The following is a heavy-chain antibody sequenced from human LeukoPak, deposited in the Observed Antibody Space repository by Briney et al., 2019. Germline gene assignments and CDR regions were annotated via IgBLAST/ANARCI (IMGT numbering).Heavy chain of an antibody. CDR3: ASVPAAILYYYYYYMDV. D-gene: IGHD2-2*02. CDR2: INHSGST. J-gene: IGHJ6*03. Sequence: PSETLSLTCAVYGGSFSGYYWSWIRQPPGKGLEWIGEINHSGSTNYNPSLKSRVTISVDTSKNQFSLKLSSVTAADTAVYYCASVPAAILYYYYYYMDVWGKGTTVTVSS. CDR1: GGSFSGYY. V-gene: IGHV4-34*01.